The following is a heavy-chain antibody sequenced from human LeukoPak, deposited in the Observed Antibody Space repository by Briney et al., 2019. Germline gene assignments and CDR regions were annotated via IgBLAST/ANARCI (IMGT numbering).Heavy chain of an antibody. CDR3: ARDPRSGYHDY. D-gene: IGHD3-22*01. Sequence: GASVKVSCKASGYTFTSYGISWVRQAPGQGLEWMGWINAGNGDTKYSQRFQGRVTITRDTSASTAYMELSSLRSEDTAVYYCARDPRSGYHDYWGQGTLVTVSS. V-gene: IGHV1-3*01. CDR1: GYTFTSYG. CDR2: INAGNGDT. J-gene: IGHJ4*02.